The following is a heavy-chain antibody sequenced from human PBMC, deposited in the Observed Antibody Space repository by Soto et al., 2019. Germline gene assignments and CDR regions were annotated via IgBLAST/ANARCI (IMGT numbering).Heavy chain of an antibody. CDR2: TYYRSKWYN. CDR3: ARGLGGIAARLYNWFDP. CDR1: GDSVSSNSAA. V-gene: IGHV6-1*01. J-gene: IGHJ5*02. D-gene: IGHD6-6*01. Sequence: SQTLSLTFAISGDSVSSNSAAWNWIRQSPSRGLEWLGRTYYRSKWYNDYAVSVKSRITINPDTSKNQFSLQLNSVTPEDTAVYYCARGLGGIAARLYNWFDPWGQGTLVTVSS.